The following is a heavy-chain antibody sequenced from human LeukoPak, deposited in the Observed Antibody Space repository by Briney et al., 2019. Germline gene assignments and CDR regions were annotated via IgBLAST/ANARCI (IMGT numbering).Heavy chain of an antibody. CDR1: GFPFDDYA. J-gene: IGHJ4*02. CDR3: ARDSHMGFDY. V-gene: IGHV3-9*01. CDR2: IIWSSGVI. Sequence: GGSLRLSCTASGFPFDDYAMHWVRQAPGEGLEWVSGIIWSSGVINYADSVRGRFTISRDNSKNTLYLQMNSLRAEDTAVYYCARDSHMGFDYWGQGTLVTVSS.